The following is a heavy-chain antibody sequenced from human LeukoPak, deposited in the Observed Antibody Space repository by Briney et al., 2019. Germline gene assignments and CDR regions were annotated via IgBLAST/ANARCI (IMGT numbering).Heavy chain of an antibody. J-gene: IGHJ4*02. V-gene: IGHV4-39*01. Sequence: SETLSLTCTVSGGSINSRGYYCGWIRQPPGKGLEWIGSIFYSGSTYYNPTLKSRVTISVDTSKNQFSLKVTSVTAADTALYYCARHHGYPRYFFDYWGQGTLVTVSS. CDR1: GGSINSRGYY. CDR2: IFYSGST. CDR3: ARHHGYPRYFFDY. D-gene: IGHD5-18*01.